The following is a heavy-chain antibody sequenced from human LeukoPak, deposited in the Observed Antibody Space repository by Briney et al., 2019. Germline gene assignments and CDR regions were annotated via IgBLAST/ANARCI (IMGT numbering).Heavy chain of an antibody. J-gene: IGHJ4*02. CDR2: ISAYNGDT. Sequence: ASVKVSCKASGYTFTSYGISWMRQAPGQGLEWMGWISAYNGDTNYAQKLQGRVTMTTDTSTSTAYMELRSLRSDDTAVYYCARGGYNWNYGGGFDYWGQGTLVAVSS. D-gene: IGHD1-7*01. CDR1: GYTFTSYG. CDR3: ARGGYNWNYGGGFDY. V-gene: IGHV1-18*01.